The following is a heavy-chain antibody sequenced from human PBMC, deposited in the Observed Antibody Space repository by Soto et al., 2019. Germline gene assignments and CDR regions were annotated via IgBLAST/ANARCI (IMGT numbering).Heavy chain of an antibody. D-gene: IGHD6-13*01. V-gene: IGHV1-69*01. CDR2: IVPLFGTT. CDR3: AKASGRSWYNWFDP. J-gene: IGHJ5*02. CDR1: GGNFTSYA. Sequence: QVQLVQSGAEVKKPGSSLKVSCKASGGNFTSYAISWVRQAPGQGLEFMGGIVPLFGTTNYAHKFRGRVTITADESTSTVYMEVSSLRSEDTAVYYCAKASGRSWYNWFDPWGQGTLVTVST.